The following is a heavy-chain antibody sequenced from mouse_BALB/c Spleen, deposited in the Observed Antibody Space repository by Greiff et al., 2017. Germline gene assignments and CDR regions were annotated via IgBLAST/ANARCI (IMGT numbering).Heavy chain of an antibody. CDR3: ARDPTGTWFAY. Sequence: EVKLVESGGGLVQPGGSLRLSCATSGFTFTDYYMSWVRQPPGKALEWLGFIRNKANGYTTEYSASVKGRFTISRDNSQSILYLQMNTLRAEDSATYYCARDPTGTWFAYWGQGTLVTVSA. V-gene: IGHV7-3*02. CDR2: IRNKANGYTT. CDR1: GFTFTDYY. J-gene: IGHJ3*01. D-gene: IGHD4-1*01.